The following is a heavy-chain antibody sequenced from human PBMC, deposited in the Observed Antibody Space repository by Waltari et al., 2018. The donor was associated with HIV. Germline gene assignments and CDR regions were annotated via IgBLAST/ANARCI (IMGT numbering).Heavy chain of an antibody. CDR3: TRYTTTVVVPATGYYYGMDV. J-gene: IGHJ6*02. V-gene: IGHV3-49*03. Sequence: EVQLVESGGGLVQPGRSLRLSCTASGFTFGDYAMSWFRKAPGKGLEWVGFIRSKAYGGTKEYAASVKGRFTISRDDAKSIAYLQMNSLKTEDTAVYYCTRYTTTVVVPATGYYYGMDVWGQGTTVTVSS. CDR2: IRSKAYGGTK. CDR1: GFTFGDYA. D-gene: IGHD2-2*01.